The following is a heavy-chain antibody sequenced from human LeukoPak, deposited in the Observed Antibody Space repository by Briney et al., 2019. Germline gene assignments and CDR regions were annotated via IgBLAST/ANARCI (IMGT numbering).Heavy chain of an antibody. CDR1: GFTFSSFA. Sequence: GGSLRLSCSASGFTFSSFATHWVRLAPGKGLEYVAAISRNGGSTYYADSVKGRFTISRDNSKSTLYLQMSSLRAEDTAVYLCVKDLRSDFMGVLSRYLSYWGQGTLVTVSS. V-gene: IGHV3-64D*09. D-gene: IGHD2/OR15-2a*01. J-gene: IGHJ4*02. CDR2: ISRNGGST. CDR3: VKDLRSDFMGVLSRYLSY.